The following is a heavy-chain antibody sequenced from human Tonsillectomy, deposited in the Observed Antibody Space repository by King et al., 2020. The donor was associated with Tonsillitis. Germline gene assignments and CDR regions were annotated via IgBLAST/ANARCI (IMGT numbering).Heavy chain of an antibody. CDR2: ISGSPGTT. V-gene: IGHV3-23*04. CDR3: AKDRAGSGGYFSSAFDI. D-gene: IGHD1-26*01. Sequence: VQLVESGGGLVQPGGSLRLACAASGFTFSNYAMSWVRRAPGKGLEWVSAISGSPGTTFYADSVEGRFTISRDNSKNTLYLQMNSLRAEDTAIYYCAKDRAGSGGYFSSAFDIWGQGTVVTVSS. J-gene: IGHJ3*02. CDR1: GFTFSNYA.